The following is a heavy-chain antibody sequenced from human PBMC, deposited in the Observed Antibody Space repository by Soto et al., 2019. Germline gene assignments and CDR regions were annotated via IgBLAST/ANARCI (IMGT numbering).Heavy chain of an antibody. CDR2: IDPSDSYT. CDR3: ARWGSTSSQDLTGDAFDI. V-gene: IGHV5-10-1*01. J-gene: IGHJ3*02. CDR1: GYSFTSYW. D-gene: IGHD2-2*01. Sequence: GESLKISCKGSGYSFTSYWISWVRQMPGKGLEWMGRIDPSDSYTNYSPSFQGHVTISADKSISTAYLQWSSLKASDTAMYYCARWGSTSSQDLTGDAFDIWGQGTMVTVSS.